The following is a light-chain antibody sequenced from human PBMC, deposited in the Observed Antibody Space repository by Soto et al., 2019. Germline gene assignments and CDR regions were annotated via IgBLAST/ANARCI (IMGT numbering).Light chain of an antibody. CDR2: GVS. CDR3: QQYNNWWT. CDR1: QSVSSN. V-gene: IGKV3-15*01. J-gene: IGKJ1*01. Sequence: EIVMTQSPATLSVSPGERATLSCRASQSVSSNLAWYQQKPGQVPRLLIYGVSTRATGIPARFSGSGSGTEFTLTISSLQSEDFAVYYCQQYNNWWTFGQGTKVEIK.